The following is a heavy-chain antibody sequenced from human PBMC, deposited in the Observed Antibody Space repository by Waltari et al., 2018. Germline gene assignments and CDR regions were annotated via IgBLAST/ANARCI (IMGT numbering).Heavy chain of an antibody. V-gene: IGHV1-3*01. CDR2: INAANGNT. Sequence: QVQLVQSGAEVKKPGASVKVSCKASGYRFNSYAMHWVRQAPGQRLEWMGWINAANGNTKYSQKFQGRVTITRDTSASTAYMELSSVTAADTAVYYCARGRDYGMDVWGQGTTVTVSS. J-gene: IGHJ6*02. CDR1: GYRFNSYA. CDR3: ARGRDYGMDV.